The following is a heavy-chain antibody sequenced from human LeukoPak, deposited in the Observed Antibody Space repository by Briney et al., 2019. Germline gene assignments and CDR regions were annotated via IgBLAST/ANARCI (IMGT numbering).Heavy chain of an antibody. D-gene: IGHD3-3*01. Sequence: TSETLSLTCAAYGGSFSSYYWSWIRQTPGKGLEWIGYIYYSGSTNYNHSLKSRVTISVDTSKNQFSLKLSSVTAADTAVYYCARGEYDFWSGYDYWGQGTLVTVSS. CDR3: ARGEYDFWSGYDY. CDR1: GGSFSSYY. CDR2: IYYSGST. J-gene: IGHJ4*02. V-gene: IGHV4-59*01.